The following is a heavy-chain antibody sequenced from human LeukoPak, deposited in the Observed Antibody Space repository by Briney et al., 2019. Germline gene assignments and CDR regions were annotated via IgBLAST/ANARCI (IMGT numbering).Heavy chain of an antibody. Sequence: GGSLRLSCAASGFTFDDYAVHWVRQAPGKGLEWVSLISWDGGSTYYADSVKGRFTISRDNSKNSLYLQMNSLRAEDTALYYCAKDMSSIAVAIDYWGQGTLVTVSS. CDR2: ISWDGGST. D-gene: IGHD6-19*01. V-gene: IGHV3-43D*04. J-gene: IGHJ4*02. CDR3: AKDMSSIAVAIDY. CDR1: GFTFDDYA.